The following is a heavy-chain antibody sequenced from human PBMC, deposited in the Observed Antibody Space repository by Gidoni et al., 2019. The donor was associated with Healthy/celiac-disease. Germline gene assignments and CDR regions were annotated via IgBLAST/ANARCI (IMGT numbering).Heavy chain of an antibody. CDR3: ARQPLAARKGYFDY. CDR1: GYSISSGYY. V-gene: IGHV4-38-2*01. CDR2: IYHSGST. J-gene: IGHJ4*02. Sequence: QVQLQESGPGLVKPSETLSLTCAVSGYSISSGYYWGWIRQPPGKGLEWIGSIYHSGSTYYNPSRKSRGTISVDTSKNQFSLKLSSVTAADTAVYYCARQPLAARKGYFDYWGQGTLVTVSS. D-gene: IGHD6-6*01.